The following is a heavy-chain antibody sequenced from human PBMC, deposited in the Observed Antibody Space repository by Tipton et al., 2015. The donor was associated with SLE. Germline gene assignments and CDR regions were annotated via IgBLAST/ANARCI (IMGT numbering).Heavy chain of an antibody. CDR2: FDPNGST. CDR3: AAHAAGRGGSGY. CDR1: GGSISGPYH. D-gene: IGHD2-15*01. J-gene: IGHJ4*02. Sequence: LRLSCTVSGGSISGPYHWSWIRQAAGKGLEWIGRFDPNGSTRNNPSFQSRVTMSMDTSKKQSSLVLSSGTAADTAVYYCAAHAAGRGGSGYWGQGTLVTVSS. V-gene: IGHV4-4*07.